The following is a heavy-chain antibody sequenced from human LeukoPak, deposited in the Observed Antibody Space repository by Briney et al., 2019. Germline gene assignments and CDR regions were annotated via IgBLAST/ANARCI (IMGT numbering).Heavy chain of an antibody. J-gene: IGHJ4*02. D-gene: IGHD5-12*01. CDR2: IRYDGINK. Sequence: GGSLRLSCAASGFTLSSDAMHWVGQAPGKGLEWVAFIRYDGINKQYADSVKGRFTISRDTSKNALYLQMNSLRAEDTAVYYCAKDSDWDRGYHFDYWGQGTLVTVSS. V-gene: IGHV3-30*02. CDR1: GFTLSSDA. CDR3: AKDSDWDRGYHFDY.